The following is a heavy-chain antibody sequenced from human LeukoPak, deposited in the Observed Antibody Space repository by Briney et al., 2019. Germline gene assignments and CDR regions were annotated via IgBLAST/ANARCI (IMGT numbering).Heavy chain of an antibody. V-gene: IGHV3-7*01. J-gene: IGHJ4*02. CDR1: GFTFSSYW. D-gene: IGHD2-8*02. Sequence: PGGSLRLSCVVSGFTFSSYWMNWVRQAPGKGLEWVAIIRPDGSEEVYADSVRGRFTLSRDNAKNSLYLQMNSLRADDTAVYYFVRGGLWSWDNWGQGTLVTVSS. CDR3: VRGGLWSWDN. CDR2: IRPDGSEE.